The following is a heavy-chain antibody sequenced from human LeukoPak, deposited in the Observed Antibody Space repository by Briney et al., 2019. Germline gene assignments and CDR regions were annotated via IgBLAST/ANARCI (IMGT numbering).Heavy chain of an antibody. J-gene: IGHJ4*02. D-gene: IGHD2-2*01. CDR3: AKEKLGYCSGSSCYSTYYFDY. Sequence: GGSPRLSCAASGFTFNSYAMSWVRQAPGKGLEWVSAIVDSGAGTYYADSVKGRFTISRDNSKNTLYLQMNSLRAEDTAVYYCAKEKLGYCSGSSCYSTYYFDYWGQGTLVTVSS. CDR2: IVDSGAGT. CDR1: GFTFNSYA. V-gene: IGHV3-23*01.